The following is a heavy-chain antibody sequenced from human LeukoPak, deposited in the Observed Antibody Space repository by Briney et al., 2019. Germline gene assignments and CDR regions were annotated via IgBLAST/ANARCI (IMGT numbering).Heavy chain of an antibody. V-gene: IGHV4-4*07. CDR3: ARDARGWSGFDY. J-gene: IGHJ4*02. CDR1: GGSIRSYY. CDR2: IYTTGNT. D-gene: IGHD3-3*01. Sequence: SETLSLTCSVSGGSIRSYYWSWIRQPAGQGREWIGRIYTTGNTDSTPSLTSRVTMSVDTSKNQFSLNLSSVTAADTAVYYCARDARGWSGFDYWGQGTLVTVSS.